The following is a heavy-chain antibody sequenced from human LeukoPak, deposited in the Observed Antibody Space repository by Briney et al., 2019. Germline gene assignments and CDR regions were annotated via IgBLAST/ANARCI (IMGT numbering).Heavy chain of an antibody. J-gene: IGHJ2*01. CDR1: GFTFSSYA. D-gene: IGHD2-8*02. CDR2: ISRTSTWI. Sequence: GGSLRLSCAASGFTFSSYAMSWVRQAPGKGLEWVSSISRTSTWIYYADSVKGRFTISRDNAGNSPYLQMNSLRADDTAVYYCARGRRGVSRNEAWYFDLWGRGTLVTVSS. V-gene: IGHV3-21*01. CDR3: ARGRRGVSRNEAWYFDL.